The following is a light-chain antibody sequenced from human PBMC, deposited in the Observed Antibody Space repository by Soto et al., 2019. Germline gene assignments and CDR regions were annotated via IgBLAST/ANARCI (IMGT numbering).Light chain of an antibody. Sequence: EIGLTQSPATLSLSPGERATLSCRASQSVTSYLAWYQQKPGQAPRLLIYDASNRATGIPARFSGSGSGTDFTLTISSLEPEDFAVYYCQQRSIWPPLTFGGGTKVEIK. CDR2: DAS. CDR3: QQRSIWPPLT. CDR1: QSVTSY. J-gene: IGKJ4*01. V-gene: IGKV3-11*01.